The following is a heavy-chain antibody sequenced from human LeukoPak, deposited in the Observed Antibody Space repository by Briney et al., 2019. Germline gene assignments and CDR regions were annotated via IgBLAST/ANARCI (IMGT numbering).Heavy chain of an antibody. Sequence: ASVKVPCKASGYTFTSHGINWVRQAPGQGLEWMGWISGYNGNTDYAQKFQGRVTMTTDRSTNTVYLELRSLRSDDTAVYYCARDRPTMITFGGVIIAAYWGQGTLVSVSS. V-gene: IGHV1-18*01. CDR3: ARDRPTMITFGGVIIAAY. CDR1: GYTFTSHG. CDR2: ISGYNGNT. D-gene: IGHD3-16*02. J-gene: IGHJ4*02.